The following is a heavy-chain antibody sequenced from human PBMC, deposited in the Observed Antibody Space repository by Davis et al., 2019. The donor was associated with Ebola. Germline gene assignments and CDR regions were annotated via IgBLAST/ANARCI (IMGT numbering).Heavy chain of an antibody. J-gene: IGHJ4*02. CDR1: GSTFSDHC. CDR3: VRERLWSGHRCFDY. CDR2: TGNKANSYTT. D-gene: IGHD3-3*01. Sequence: PGGSLRLSCAASGSTFSDHCMDWVRQAPGKGLEWVGRTGNKANSYTTEYAASVKGRFTISRDVSKNSLYLQMNSLKTEDTAVYYCVRERLWSGHRCFDYWGQGTLVTVSS. V-gene: IGHV3-72*01.